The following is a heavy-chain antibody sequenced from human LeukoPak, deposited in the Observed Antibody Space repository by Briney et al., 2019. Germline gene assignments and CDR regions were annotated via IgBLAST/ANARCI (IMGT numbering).Heavy chain of an antibody. J-gene: IGHJ3*02. CDR1: GGSFNNFV. CDR2: IIPFLGTT. D-gene: IGHD3-3*01. V-gene: IGHV1-69*05. Sequence: SVKVSCKASGGSFNNFVISWLRQAPGQGLEWMGWIIPFLGTTTSAQRFHGRVSITMDDFTSTAYMELSSLRSEDTAVYYCATPLDKTFGYSFDICGQGTMVTVSS. CDR3: ATPLDKTFGYSFDI.